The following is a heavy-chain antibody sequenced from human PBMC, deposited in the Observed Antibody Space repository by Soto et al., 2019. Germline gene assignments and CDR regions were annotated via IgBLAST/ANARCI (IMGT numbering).Heavy chain of an antibody. CDR1: GFTFSSYG. J-gene: IGHJ4*02. D-gene: IGHD3-10*01. CDR3: AKTFGEFPGYFDY. CDR2: ISYDGSNK. Sequence: QVQLVESGGGVVQPGRSLRLSCAASGFTFSSYGMHWVRQAPGKGLEWVAVISYDGSNKYYADSVKGRFTISRDNSKNTLYLQMNSLRAEDTAVYHCAKTFGEFPGYFDYWGQGTLVTVSS. V-gene: IGHV3-30*18.